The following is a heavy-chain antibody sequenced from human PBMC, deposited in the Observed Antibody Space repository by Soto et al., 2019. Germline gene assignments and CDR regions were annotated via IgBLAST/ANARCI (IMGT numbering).Heavy chain of an antibody. CDR2: IWYDGSNK. J-gene: IGHJ4*02. D-gene: IGHD3-10*01. CDR1: GFTFSSYG. Sequence: QVQLVESGGGVVQPGRSLRLSCAASGFTFSSYGMHWVRQAPGKGLEWVAVIWYDGSNKYYAYSVKGRFTISRDNSKKTLDRQINSLRAEDTAVYYCARGAKLLWFGEAVGDYWGQGSLVTVSS. V-gene: IGHV3-33*01. CDR3: ARGAKLLWFGEAVGDY.